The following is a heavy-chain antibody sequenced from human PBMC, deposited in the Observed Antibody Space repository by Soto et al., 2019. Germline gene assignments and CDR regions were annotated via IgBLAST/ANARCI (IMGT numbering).Heavy chain of an antibody. CDR1: GGTFSSYA. CDR3: AREAGFYGGRYYFDY. CDR2: INPNSGGT. D-gene: IGHD2-15*01. J-gene: IGHJ4*02. V-gene: IGHV1-2*04. Sequence: ASVKVSCKASGGTFSSYAISWVRQAPGQGLEWMGWINPNSGGTNYAQKFQGWVTMTRDTSISTAYMELSRLRSDDTAVYYCAREAGFYGGRYYFDYWGQGTLVTVSS.